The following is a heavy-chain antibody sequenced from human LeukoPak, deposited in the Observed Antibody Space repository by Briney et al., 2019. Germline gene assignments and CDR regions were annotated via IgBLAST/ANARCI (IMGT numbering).Heavy chain of an antibody. CDR1: GGTFSSYA. D-gene: IGHD6-19*01. CDR2: IIPIFGTA. CDR3: ARDRPSSSGWYGQIDY. J-gene: IGHJ4*02. Sequence: GASVKVSCKASGGTFSSYAISWVRQAPGQGLEWMGGIIPIFGTANYAQKFQGRVTITADESTSTAYMELSSLRSEDTAVYYCARDRPSSSGWYGQIDYWGQGTLVTVSS. V-gene: IGHV1-69*13.